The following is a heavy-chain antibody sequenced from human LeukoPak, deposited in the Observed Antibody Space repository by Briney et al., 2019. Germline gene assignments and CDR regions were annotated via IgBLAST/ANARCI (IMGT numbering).Heavy chain of an antibody. CDR3: ATDDYGGKLD. D-gene: IGHD4-23*01. Sequence: SETLSLTCAVYGGSFSGYYWNLIRQTPGKGLEWIGEINRGGSTNYNPSLKGRVTISVDASKNQFSLKLSSVTAADTAVYYCATDDYGGKLDWGQGTLVTVSS. V-gene: IGHV4-34*01. CDR2: INRGGST. CDR1: GGSFSGYY. J-gene: IGHJ4*02.